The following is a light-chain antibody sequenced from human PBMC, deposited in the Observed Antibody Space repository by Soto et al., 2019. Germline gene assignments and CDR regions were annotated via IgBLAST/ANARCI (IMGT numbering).Light chain of an antibody. CDR1: QSISSW. CDR2: DAS. CDR3: QQYNSYSRT. V-gene: IGKV1-5*01. Sequence: DIQMTQSPSTLSASVGARVTITCRASQSISSWSAWYPQKPGKAPKLLIYDASSLESGVPSRFGGSGSETEFTLTISSLQPDDFATYYCQQYNSYSRTFGQGTKVDIK. J-gene: IGKJ1*01.